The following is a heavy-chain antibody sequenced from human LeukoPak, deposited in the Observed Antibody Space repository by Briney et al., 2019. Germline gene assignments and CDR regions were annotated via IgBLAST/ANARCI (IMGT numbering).Heavy chain of an antibody. V-gene: IGHV4-59*01. CDR1: GGSISSYY. CDR3: ARDYLDTTTYAFEI. J-gene: IGHJ3*02. Sequence: SETLYLTCTVSGGSISSYYWSWIRQPPGKGLEWIGYIYSTGSTNSNPSLKSRVTISVDTSKNQFSLKLSSVTAADTAVYYCARDYLDTTTYAFEIWGQGTMVTVSS. CDR2: IYSTGST. D-gene: IGHD2/OR15-2a*01.